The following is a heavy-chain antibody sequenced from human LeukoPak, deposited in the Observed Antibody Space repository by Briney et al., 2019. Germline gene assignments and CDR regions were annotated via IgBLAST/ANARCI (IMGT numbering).Heavy chain of an antibody. D-gene: IGHD6-13*01. CDR1: GFTFSNYA. CDR3: AKPSGTSSWYSHFDC. V-gene: IGHV3-23*01. Sequence: GGSLRLSCAASGFTFSNYALTWVRQAPGKGLEWVSSISGGTGSTDYADSVKGRFTISRDNSKNTLFVQMDSLRPEDTAIYYCAKPSGTSSWYSHFDCWGQGTLVTVSS. CDR2: ISGGTGST. J-gene: IGHJ4*02.